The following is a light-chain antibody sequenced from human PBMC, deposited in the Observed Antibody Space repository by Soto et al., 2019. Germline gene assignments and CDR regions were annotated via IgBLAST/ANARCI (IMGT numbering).Light chain of an antibody. CDR3: ALYLGSDNMV. V-gene: IGLV8-61*01. CDR2: STN. J-gene: IGLJ3*02. Sequence: QTVVTQEPSFSVSPGGTVTLPCGLTSGSVSILSYPSWYQQTPGQAPRTLIYSTNTRSSGVPDRFSGSILGTKAALTIAGAQAEDDSHYYCALYLGSDNMVFGGGTKLTVL. CDR1: SGSVSILSY.